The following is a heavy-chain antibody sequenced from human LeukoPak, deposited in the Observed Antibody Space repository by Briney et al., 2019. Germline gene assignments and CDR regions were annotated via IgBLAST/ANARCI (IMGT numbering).Heavy chain of an antibody. D-gene: IGHD1/OR15-1a*01. CDR2: ISWDGGIT. Sequence: GGSLRLSCAASGFTFDDYTMHWVRQGLGKGLEWVALISWDGGITYYADSVKGRFTISRDNNKRSLHLQMNSLKIDDTALYYCAKALGGTGDYWGQGTLVTVSS. CDR3: AKALGGTGDY. V-gene: IGHV3-43*01. J-gene: IGHJ4*02. CDR1: GFTFDDYT.